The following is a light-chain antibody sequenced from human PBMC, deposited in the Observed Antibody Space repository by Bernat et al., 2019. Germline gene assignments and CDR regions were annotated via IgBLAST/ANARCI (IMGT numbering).Light chain of an antibody. CDR2: RDH. CDR3: SGWDSRLSAWV. CDR1: SNNVGYQA. Sequence: QAGLTQPPSVSKGLRQTATLTCTWNSNNVGYQAAASLQQHQGHPPKLLSYRDHKLPSEISERFSESRSGNTASLTSAGLQPEDEADYYCSGWDSRLSAWVVAGGTKLT. V-gene: IGLV10-54*04. J-gene: IGLJ3*02.